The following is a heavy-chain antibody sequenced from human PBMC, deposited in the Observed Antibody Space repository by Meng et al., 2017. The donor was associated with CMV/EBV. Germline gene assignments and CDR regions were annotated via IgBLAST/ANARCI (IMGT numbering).Heavy chain of an antibody. CDR3: AREGREQIQH. J-gene: IGHJ1*01. V-gene: IGHV4-59*01. D-gene: IGHD1/OR15-1a*01. CDR1: GGSISNYY. Sequence: QGHLQEQCPGLVKPPETLPLTCTVSGGSISNYYWGWILRPPGKGLEWIGYIYYSGSTNYNPSLKSRVTISGDTSKNQFSLKLSSVTAADTAVNYCAREGREQIQHWGQGTLVTVSS. CDR2: IYYSGST.